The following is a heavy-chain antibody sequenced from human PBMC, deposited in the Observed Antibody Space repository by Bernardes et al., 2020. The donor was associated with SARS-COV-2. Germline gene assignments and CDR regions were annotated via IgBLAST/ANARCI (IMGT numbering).Heavy chain of an antibody. CDR2: IYYSGST. CDR1: GGSISSSSYY. V-gene: IGHV4-39*07. CDR3: ARESGNSRFDY. D-gene: IGHD1-7*01. Sequence: TLSLTCTVSGGSISSSSYYWGWIRQPPGKGLEWIGSIYYSGSTYYNPSLKSRVTISVDTSKNQFSLRVNSVTAADTAVYYCARESGNSRFDYWGQGTLVTVSS. J-gene: IGHJ4*02.